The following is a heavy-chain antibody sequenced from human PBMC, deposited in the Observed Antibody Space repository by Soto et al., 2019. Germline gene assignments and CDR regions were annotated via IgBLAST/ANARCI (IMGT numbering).Heavy chain of an antibody. CDR3: SRGILV. J-gene: IGHJ4*02. V-gene: IGHV4-31*03. CDR2: ISYGGST. Sequence: QVQLQESGPGLVKPSQTLSLTCTVSGGSINSGGYCWRWIRQHPGKGLDWIGCISYGGSTSYNPSLKRRVTISVDTSKNQFSLKLTSGTAADTAVYYCSRGILVWGQGALITVSS. CDR1: GGSINSGGYC. D-gene: IGHD5-18*01.